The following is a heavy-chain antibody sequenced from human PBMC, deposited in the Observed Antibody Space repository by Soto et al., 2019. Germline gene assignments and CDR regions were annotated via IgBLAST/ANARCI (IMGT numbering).Heavy chain of an antibody. D-gene: IGHD6-19*01. CDR3: ARDNAAVVGLDY. CDR1: SGSISSSNW. CDR2: IYHSGST. J-gene: IGHJ4*02. V-gene: IGHV4-4*02. Sequence: QVQLQESGPGLVKPSGTLSLTCAVSSGSISSSNWWSWVRQPPGKGLEWIGEIYHSGSTNYNPSLKSRVTISVDKSQNQFSLKLSSVTAADTAVYYCARDNAAVVGLDYWGQGTLVTVSS.